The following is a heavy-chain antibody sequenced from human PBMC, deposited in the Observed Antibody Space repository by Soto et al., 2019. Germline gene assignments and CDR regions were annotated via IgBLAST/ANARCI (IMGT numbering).Heavy chain of an antibody. V-gene: IGHV1-3*01. CDR2: INAGNGNT. CDR3: AGTNMSSGALYFYYIWCSYRTYSYYYYYMDV. J-gene: IGHJ6*03. Sequence: ASVKVSCKASGYTFTSYAMHWVRQAPGQRLEWMGWINAGNGNTKYSQKFQGRVTITRDTSASTAYMELSSLRSEDTAVYYCAGTNMSSGALYFYYIWCSYRTYSYYYYYMDVWGKGTTVTVSS. D-gene: IGHD3-16*02. CDR1: GYTFTSYA.